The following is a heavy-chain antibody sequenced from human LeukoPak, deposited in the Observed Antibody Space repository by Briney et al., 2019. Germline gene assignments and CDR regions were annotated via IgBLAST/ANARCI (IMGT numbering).Heavy chain of an antibody. CDR3: ARHLKPHSYYGSGSYYL. V-gene: IGHV4-39*01. CDR2: ICYSGST. J-gene: IGHJ5*02. D-gene: IGHD3-10*01. Sequence: SETLSLTCTVSGGSISSSSYYWGWIRQPPGKGLEWIGSICYSGSTYYNPSLKSRVTISVDTSKNQFSLKLSSVTAADTAVYYCARHLKPHSYYGSGSYYLWGQGTLVAVSS. CDR1: GGSISSSSYY.